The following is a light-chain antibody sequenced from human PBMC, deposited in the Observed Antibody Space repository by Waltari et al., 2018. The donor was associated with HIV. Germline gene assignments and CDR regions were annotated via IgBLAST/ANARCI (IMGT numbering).Light chain of an antibody. V-gene: IGLV2-14*01. CDR1: NSDIGGHNS. J-gene: IGLJ1*01. Sequence: QSALTQPASVSGSPGQSITISCTGTNSDIGGHNSVAWYQQHPGKAPKLIIYDVSNRPAGVSDRFSGSNSGNTASLTIYGLQAEDEADYYCKSSTTRSTPCVFGSGTKVTVL. CDR3: KSSTTRSTPCV. CDR2: DVS.